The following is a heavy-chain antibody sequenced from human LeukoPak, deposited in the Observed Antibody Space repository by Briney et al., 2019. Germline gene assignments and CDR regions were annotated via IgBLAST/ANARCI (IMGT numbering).Heavy chain of an antibody. V-gene: IGHV3-48*04. Sequence: PGGSLRLSCAASGFTFSSYSMNWVRQAPGKGLEWVSYISSSSSTIYYADSVKGRFAISRDNAKNSLYLQMNSLRAEDTAVYYCARVLTMVRGAPDYWGQGTLVTVSS. CDR3: ARVLTMVRGAPDY. D-gene: IGHD3-10*01. J-gene: IGHJ4*02. CDR2: ISSSSSTI. CDR1: GFTFSSYS.